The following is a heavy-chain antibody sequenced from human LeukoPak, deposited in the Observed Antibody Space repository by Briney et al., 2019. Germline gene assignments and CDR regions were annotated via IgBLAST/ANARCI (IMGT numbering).Heavy chain of an antibody. J-gene: IGHJ4*02. Sequence: TSETLSLTCTVSGGSISSSSYYWGWIRQPPGKGLEWIGSIYYSGSTYYNPSLKSRVTISVDTSKNQFSLKLSSVTAADTAVYYCAILDLQWLATAFDCWGQGTLVTVSS. CDR3: AILDLQWLATAFDC. CDR2: IYYSGST. V-gene: IGHV4-39*07. CDR1: GGSISSSSYY. D-gene: IGHD6-19*01.